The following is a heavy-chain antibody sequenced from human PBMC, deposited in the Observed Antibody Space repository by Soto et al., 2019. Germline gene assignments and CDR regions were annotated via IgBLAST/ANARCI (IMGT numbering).Heavy chain of an antibody. V-gene: IGHV4-31*03. CDR3: AKATMNFYDRSGYYLDD. CDR2: IFNSGTT. Sequence: SETLSLTCTVSGGSLNSGGFYWSWIRQRPGKGLEWIGYIFNSGTTYYNPSLGTRLSMSVDTSKNQFSLNLTSVTAADAAVYYCAKATMNFYDRSGYYLDDWGQGTPVT. D-gene: IGHD3-22*01. CDR1: GGSLNSGGFY. J-gene: IGHJ4*02.